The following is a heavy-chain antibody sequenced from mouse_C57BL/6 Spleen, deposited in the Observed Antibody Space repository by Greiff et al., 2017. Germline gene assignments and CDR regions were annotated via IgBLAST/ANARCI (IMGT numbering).Heavy chain of an antibody. CDR3: ARPYATTVVPFAY. D-gene: IGHD1-1*01. Sequence: QVQLQQPGAELVMPGASVKLSCKASGYTFTGYWMHWVKQRPGQGLEWIGEIDPSDSYTNYNQKFKGKSTLTVDKSSSTAYMQLSSLTSEDSAVYYCARPYATTVVPFAYWGQGTLVTVSA. CDR1: GYTFTGYW. V-gene: IGHV1-69*01. J-gene: IGHJ3*01. CDR2: IDPSDSYT.